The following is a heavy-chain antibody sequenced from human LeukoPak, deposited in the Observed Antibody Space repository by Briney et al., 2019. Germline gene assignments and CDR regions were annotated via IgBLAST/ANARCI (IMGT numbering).Heavy chain of an antibody. CDR2: IYYSGST. D-gene: IGHD6-13*01. Sequence: SETLSLTCTVSGGSISSYYWSWIRQPPGKGLEWIGYIYYSGSTNYNPSLKSRVTISVDTSKNQFSLKLSSVTAADTAVYYCARHSELGYFDYWGQGTLVTVSS. J-gene: IGHJ4*02. V-gene: IGHV4-59*08. CDR1: GGSISSYY. CDR3: ARHSELGYFDY.